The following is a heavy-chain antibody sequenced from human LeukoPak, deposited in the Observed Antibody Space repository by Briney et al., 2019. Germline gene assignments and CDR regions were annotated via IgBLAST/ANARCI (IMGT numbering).Heavy chain of an antibody. CDR2: ITSSSRI. Sequence: TGGSLILSCAASGFIVSSYSMNWVRQAPGKGLEWLSYITSSSRIYYTDSVKGRVTISRDNAMNSLYLQMNSLRDEDTAVYYCARDRGSGDYGAYFDFWGQGTLVTVSS. CDR1: GFIVSSYS. CDR3: ARDRGSGDYGAYFDF. D-gene: IGHD4-17*01. V-gene: IGHV3-48*02. J-gene: IGHJ4*02.